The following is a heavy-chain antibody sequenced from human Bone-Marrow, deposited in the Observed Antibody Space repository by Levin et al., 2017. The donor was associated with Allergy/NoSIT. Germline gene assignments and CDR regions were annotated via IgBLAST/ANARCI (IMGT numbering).Heavy chain of an antibody. D-gene: IGHD3-10*01. CDR3: ARTRGDMVRGVIIIMTKYYFDY. Sequence: GGSLRLSCAASGFTFSSYSMNWVRQAPGKGLEWVSSISSSSSYIYYADSVKGRFTISRDNAKNSLYLQMNSLRAEDTAVYYCARTRGDMVRGVIIIMTKYYFDYWGQGTLVTVSS. CDR1: GFTFSSYS. CDR2: ISSSSSYI. V-gene: IGHV3-21*01. J-gene: IGHJ4*02.